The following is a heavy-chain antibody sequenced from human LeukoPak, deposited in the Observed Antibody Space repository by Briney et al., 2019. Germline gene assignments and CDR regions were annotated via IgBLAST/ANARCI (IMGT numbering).Heavy chain of an antibody. CDR2: IYYSGST. J-gene: IGHJ4*02. Sequence: SETLSLTCAVYGGSFSGYYWAWIRQPPGKGLEWIGSIYYSGSTYYNPSLKSRVTLSVDTSKNQFSLKLSSVTAADTAVYYCARDPSESSSGWSVFDYWGQGTLVTVSS. V-gene: IGHV4-34*01. CDR1: GGSFSGYY. CDR3: ARDPSESSSGWSVFDY. D-gene: IGHD6-19*01.